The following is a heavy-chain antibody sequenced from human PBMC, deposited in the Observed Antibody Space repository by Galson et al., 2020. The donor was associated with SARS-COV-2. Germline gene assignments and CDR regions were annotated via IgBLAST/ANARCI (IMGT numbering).Heavy chain of an antibody. Sequence: GGSLRLSCEASGITIGGYVMAWVRHSPGKGLEWVSTIESIGHKTRYADSVKGRITVARDSSKVSLHMSSLRVDDTGIYYCARVNGDYDSSVMAVWGQGTTVTVTS. V-gene: IGHV3-30*04. CDR3: ARVNGDYDSSVMAV. D-gene: IGHD3-22*01. CDR1: GITIGGYV. J-gene: IGHJ6*02. CDR2: IESIGHKT.